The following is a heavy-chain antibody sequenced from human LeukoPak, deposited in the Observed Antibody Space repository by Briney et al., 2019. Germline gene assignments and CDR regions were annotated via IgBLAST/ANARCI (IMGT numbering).Heavy chain of an antibody. Sequence: ASVKVSCKASGYTFTSYDINWVRQATGQGLEWIGWMNPNSGNTGYAQKFQGRVTITRNTSISTAYMELSSLRSEDTSVYYCARRGGFGEYTFDYWGQGTLVTVSS. CDR2: MNPNSGNT. D-gene: IGHD3-10*01. CDR3: ARRGGFGEYTFDY. CDR1: GYTFTSYD. J-gene: IGHJ4*02. V-gene: IGHV1-8*03.